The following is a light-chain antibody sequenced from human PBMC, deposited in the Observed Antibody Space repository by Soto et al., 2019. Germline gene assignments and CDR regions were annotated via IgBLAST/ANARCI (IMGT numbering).Light chain of an antibody. CDR1: QNIKTY. CDR2: AAS. J-gene: IGKJ1*01. CDR3: QQSFSSPPWT. V-gene: IGKV1-39*01. Sequence: DLQMTQSPSSLSASVGDSVTITCRASQNIKTYLNWYQQKPGKAPNLLIYAASSLHSGVPSRFSGSGSGTDFTLTISSLQPEDFATYYCQQSFSSPPWTFGQGTKLEIK.